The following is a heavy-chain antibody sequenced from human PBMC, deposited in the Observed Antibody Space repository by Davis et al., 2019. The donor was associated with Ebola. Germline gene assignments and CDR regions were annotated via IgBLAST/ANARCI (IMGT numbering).Heavy chain of an antibody. J-gene: IGHJ5*02. Sequence: PGGSLRLSCTVSGDSVSSSSCYWAWIRQSPGKGLEWIGSIYSSANTYYNPSLKSRATIAVDKSKNQFSLKLTSVTAADTAVYYCAVLYGYAIEPNWFDPWGQGTLVTVSS. CDR1: GDSVSSSSCY. CDR3: AVLYGYAIEPNWFDP. D-gene: IGHD5-18*01. CDR2: IYSSANT. V-gene: IGHV4-39*07.